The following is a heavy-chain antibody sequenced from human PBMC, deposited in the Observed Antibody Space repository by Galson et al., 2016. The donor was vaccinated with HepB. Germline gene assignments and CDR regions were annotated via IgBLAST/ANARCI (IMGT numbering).Heavy chain of an antibody. D-gene: IGHD3-10*01. CDR1: GFSLSTGGVG. CDR2: LYWDDDK. J-gene: IGHJ2*01. Sequence: PALVTPTQTLTLTCTFSGFSLSTGGVGVGWIRQPPGKALEWLAVLYWDDDKRYTASLKNRLTVSKDTSNNQVVLAMTNMDPVDTASYFCAHETGYWGSGYRYFSHWGPGTLVTVSS. V-gene: IGHV2-5*02. CDR3: AHETGYWGSGYRYFSH.